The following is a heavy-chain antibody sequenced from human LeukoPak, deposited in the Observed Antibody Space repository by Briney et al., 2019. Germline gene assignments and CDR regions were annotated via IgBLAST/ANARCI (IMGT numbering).Heavy chain of an antibody. D-gene: IGHD6-19*01. J-gene: IGHJ4*02. CDR3: ARCRSSGWYECRYFDY. CDR1: GFSFSSYW. Sequence: GGSLRLSCAASGFSFSSYWMSWVRQAPGKGLEWVANIKQDGSEKDYVDSVKGRFTISRDNAKNSLYLQMNSLRAEDTAVYYCARCRSSGWYECRYFDYWGQGTLVTVSS. V-gene: IGHV3-7*01. CDR2: IKQDGSEK.